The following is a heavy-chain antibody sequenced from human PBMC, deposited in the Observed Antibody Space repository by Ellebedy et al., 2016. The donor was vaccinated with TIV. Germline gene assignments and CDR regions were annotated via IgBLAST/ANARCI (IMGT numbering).Heavy chain of an antibody. Sequence: GESLKISCAASGFTFSSYWMHWVRQAPGKGPVWVSRINNGGSSTSYADSVKGRFTISRDNAKNTLYLQMNNLRAEHTATYYCECSVGVSIIRYGMDVWGQGTTVTVSS. V-gene: IGHV3-74*01. D-gene: IGHD3-3*01. CDR1: GFTFSSYW. CDR3: ECSVGVSIIRYGMDV. CDR2: INNGGSST. J-gene: IGHJ6*02.